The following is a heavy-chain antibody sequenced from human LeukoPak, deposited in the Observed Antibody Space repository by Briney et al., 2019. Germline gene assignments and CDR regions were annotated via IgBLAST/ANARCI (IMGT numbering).Heavy chain of an antibody. CDR1: GYTFTGYY. J-gene: IGHJ3*02. D-gene: IGHD3-16*01. V-gene: IGHV1-2*07. CDR2: IDPNSGAT. Sequence: ASVKVSCKASGYTFTGYYLYWVRQAPGQGLEWMGWIDPNSGATDYAHKSQGRVTMTRDTSISTAYMELIRLRSDDTAMFYCARYQLGANNAFDIWGQGTMVTVSS. CDR3: ARYQLGANNAFDI.